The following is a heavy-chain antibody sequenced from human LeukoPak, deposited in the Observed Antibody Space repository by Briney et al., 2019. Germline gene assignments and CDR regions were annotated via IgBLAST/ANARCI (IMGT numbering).Heavy chain of an antibody. CDR3: AXXXPGYSSSWYPSHFDY. Sequence: SETLSLTCTVSGGSISSYYWSWIRQPPGKGLEWIGYIYYSGSTNYNPSLKSRVTISVDTSKNQFSLKLSSVTAADTAVYYCAXXXPGYSSSWYPSHFDYWGQGTLVTVSS. J-gene: IGHJ4*02. V-gene: IGHV4-59*01. CDR2: IYYSGST. CDR1: GGSISSYY. D-gene: IGHD6-13*01.